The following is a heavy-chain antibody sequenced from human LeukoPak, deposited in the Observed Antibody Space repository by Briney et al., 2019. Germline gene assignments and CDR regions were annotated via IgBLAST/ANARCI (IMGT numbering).Heavy chain of an antibody. D-gene: IGHD3-3*01. CDR3: ATENYDFAHDYYYMDV. Sequence: GGSLRLSCAASGLRFSTYSMTWVRQAPGKGLEWISYISSSSGTIYYLDSVKGRFTISRDNAKNSLYLQMNRLRVEDTAVYYCATENYDFAHDYYYMDVWGKGTTVTVSS. J-gene: IGHJ6*03. V-gene: IGHV3-48*01. CDR2: ISSSSGTI. CDR1: GLRFSTYS.